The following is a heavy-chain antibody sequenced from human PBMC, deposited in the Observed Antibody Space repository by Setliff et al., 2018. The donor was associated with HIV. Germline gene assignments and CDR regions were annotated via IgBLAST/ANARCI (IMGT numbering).Heavy chain of an antibody. CDR3: ARESRNLGELSSDPDASDI. D-gene: IGHD3-16*02. Sequence: SETLSLTCTVSGGSMSSYYWSWIRQPPGKGLEWIGSFYETGYTYYNPSIKSRVIISLDTSKNHLSLKLRSVTAADTAVYYCARESRNLGELSSDPDASDIWGQGTMVTVSS. CDR1: GGSMSSYY. J-gene: IGHJ3*02. CDR2: FYETGYT. V-gene: IGHV4-59*12.